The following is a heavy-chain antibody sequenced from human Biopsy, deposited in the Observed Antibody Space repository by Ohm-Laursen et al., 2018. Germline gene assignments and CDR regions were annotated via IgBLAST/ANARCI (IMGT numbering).Heavy chain of an antibody. CDR3: AKAGRGYIDY. J-gene: IGHJ4*02. CDR1: GFTFSSSC. D-gene: IGHD5-18*01. Sequence: LRLSCAVSGFTFSSSCMHWVRHAPGKGLERVSRFNSDGTDTTYADSVKGRFTISRDNAKNTLYLQMNSLRVEDTAVYYCAKAGRGYIDYWGQGTLVIVSS. V-gene: IGHV3-74*01. CDR2: FNSDGTDT.